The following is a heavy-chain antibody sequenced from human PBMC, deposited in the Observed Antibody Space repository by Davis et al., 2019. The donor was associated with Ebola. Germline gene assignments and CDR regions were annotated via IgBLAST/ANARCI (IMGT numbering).Heavy chain of an antibody. D-gene: IGHD1-26*01. V-gene: IGHV1-3*01. CDR2: INAGNGNT. Sequence: ASVKVSCKASGYTFTSYAMHWVRQAPGQRLEWMGWINAGNGNTKYSQKFQGRVTITRDTSASTAYIELSSLRSEDTAVYYCARGSGSYLVWFDPWGQGTLVTVSS. CDR3: ARGSGSYLVWFDP. CDR1: GYTFTSYA. J-gene: IGHJ5*02.